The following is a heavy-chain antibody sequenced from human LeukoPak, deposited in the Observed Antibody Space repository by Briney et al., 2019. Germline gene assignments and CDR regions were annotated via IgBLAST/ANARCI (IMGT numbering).Heavy chain of an antibody. CDR2: ISYDGSNK. CDR3: AKDLIGSSGVRGPTPMWDMDV. Sequence: QSGGSLRLSCAASGFTFSSYAMHWVRQAPGKGLEWVAVISYDGSNKYYADSVKGRFTISRDNSKNTLYLQMNSLRAEDTAVYYGAKDLIGSSGVRGPTPMWDMDVWGKGTTVTVS. J-gene: IGHJ6*03. D-gene: IGHD3-10*02. CDR1: GFTFSSYA. V-gene: IGHV3-30*04.